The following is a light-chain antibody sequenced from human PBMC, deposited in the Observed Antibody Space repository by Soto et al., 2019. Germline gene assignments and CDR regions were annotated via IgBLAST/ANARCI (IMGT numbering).Light chain of an antibody. CDR2: EVS. J-gene: IGLJ2*01. Sequence: QSALTQPPSASGSPGQSVTISCTGTSSDVGAYSYVSWYQQHPGKAPKLIIYEVSRRPSGVPDRFSGSKSGNTASLTVSGLQAEDEADYYCGSYAGNSMGIFGGGTKVTVL. V-gene: IGLV2-8*01. CDR3: GSYAGNSMGI. CDR1: SSDVGAYSY.